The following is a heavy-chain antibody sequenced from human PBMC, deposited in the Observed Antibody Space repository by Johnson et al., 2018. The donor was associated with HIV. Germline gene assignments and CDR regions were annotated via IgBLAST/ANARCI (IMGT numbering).Heavy chain of an antibody. D-gene: IGHD3-3*01. J-gene: IGHJ3*02. CDR1: GFTFSSYA. CDR2: ISGSGGST. V-gene: IGHV3-23*04. CDR3: ARESGQVLEWFEDPDAFDS. Sequence: VQLVESGGGVVQPGRSLRLSCAASGFTFSSYAMSWVRQAPGKGLEWVSAISGSGGSTYYADSVKGRFTMSRDNSKNTLYLQMNSLRAEDTAVYYCARESGQVLEWFEDPDAFDSWGQGTMVTVSS.